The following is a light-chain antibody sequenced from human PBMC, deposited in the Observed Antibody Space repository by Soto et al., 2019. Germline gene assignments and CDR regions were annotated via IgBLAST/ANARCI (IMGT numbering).Light chain of an antibody. Sequence: QSVLTQPPSASGMPGQRVTISCFGTISNFGTSTVNWYQQLPGTAPRLLIYSNTQRPSGVPDRFSGSKSGTSASLAISGLQSEDEADYHCAAWDDSLNGVVFGGVTKLTVL. CDR3: AAWDDSLNGVV. CDR1: ISNFGTST. V-gene: IGLV1-44*01. J-gene: IGLJ2*01. CDR2: SNT.